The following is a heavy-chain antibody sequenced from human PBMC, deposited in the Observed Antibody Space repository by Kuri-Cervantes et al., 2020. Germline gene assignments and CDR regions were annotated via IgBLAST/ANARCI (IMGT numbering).Heavy chain of an antibody. V-gene: IGHV3-23*01. J-gene: IGHJ4*02. Sequence: GGSLRLSCAVSGYSISSGYYWGWIRQPPGKGLEWVSSISTSGNNTYYADSVKGRFTISRDNSRNTIYLQMNTLRADDTAVYYCAKRNSFGSGTSFDYWGQGTLVTVSS. CDR2: ISTSGNNT. CDR3: AKRNSFGSGTSFDY. D-gene: IGHD3-10*01. CDR1: GYSISSGYY.